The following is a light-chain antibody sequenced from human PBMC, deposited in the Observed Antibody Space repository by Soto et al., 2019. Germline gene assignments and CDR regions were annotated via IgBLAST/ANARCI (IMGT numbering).Light chain of an antibody. Sequence: DIPMTQSPSSLSASVGDTVTITCRASQDIRIYLAWFQQKPGEAPKSLIYAASNLQNGVPSKFSGSGSGTAFTLTITSLRPEDFATYYCQQYYIYPHTFGQGTQLEIK. CDR1: QDIRIY. CDR2: AAS. J-gene: IGKJ2*01. CDR3: QQYYIYPHT. V-gene: IGKV1-16*02.